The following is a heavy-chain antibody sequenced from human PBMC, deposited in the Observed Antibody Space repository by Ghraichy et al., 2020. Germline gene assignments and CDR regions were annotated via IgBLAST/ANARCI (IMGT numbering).Heavy chain of an antibody. CDR1: GGSFSGYY. D-gene: IGHD3-22*01. V-gene: IGHV4-34*01. CDR3: ARPASYYYDSSGS. CDR2: INHSGST. J-gene: IGHJ5*02. Sequence: SETLSLTCAVYGGSFSGYYWSWIRQPPGKGLEWIGEINHSGSTNYNPSLKSRVTISVDTSKNQFSLKLSSVTAADTAVYYCARPASYYYDSSGSWGQGTLVTVSS.